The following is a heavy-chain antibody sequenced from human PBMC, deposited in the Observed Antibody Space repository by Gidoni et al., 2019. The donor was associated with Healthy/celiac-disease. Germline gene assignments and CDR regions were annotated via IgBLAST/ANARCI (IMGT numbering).Heavy chain of an antibody. CDR3: ARSDYYDSSGFYF. D-gene: IGHD3-22*01. J-gene: IGHJ4*02. Sequence: EVQLVESGGGLVKPGGSLRLSCAASGFTFSSYSMDWARQAPWKGLEWVSSISSSSSYIYYADSVKGRFTISRDNAKNSLYLQMNSLRAEDTAVYYCARSDYYDSSGFYFWGQGTLVTVSS. V-gene: IGHV3-21*01. CDR1: GFTFSSYS. CDR2: ISSSSSYI.